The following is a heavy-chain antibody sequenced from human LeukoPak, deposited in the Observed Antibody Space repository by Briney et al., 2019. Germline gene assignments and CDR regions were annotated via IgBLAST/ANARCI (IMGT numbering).Heavy chain of an antibody. V-gene: IGHV4-39*01. CDR1: GGSISSNSYY. CDR3: ARLAGYDFWSGYYISRAYFDY. D-gene: IGHD3-3*01. Sequence: KPSETLSLTCTVSGGSISSNSYYWGWIRQPPGKGLEWIGSIYYSGSTYYNPSLKSRVTISVDTSKNQFSLKLSSVTAADTAVYYCARLAGYDFWSGYYISRAYFDYWGQGTLVTVSS. CDR2: IYYSGST. J-gene: IGHJ4*02.